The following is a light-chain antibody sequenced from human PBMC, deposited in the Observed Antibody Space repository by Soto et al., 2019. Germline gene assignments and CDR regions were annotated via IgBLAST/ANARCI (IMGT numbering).Light chain of an antibody. Sequence: EIVLTQSPATLSLSPGERATLSCRASQSVSSSLAWYPQKLGQAPRLLIHEASDRAPGIPARFSGSGSGTDFTLIISSLEPEDFAVYYCQQGSTWPWTFGQGTKVEIK. CDR2: EAS. V-gene: IGKV3-11*01. CDR1: QSVSSS. CDR3: QQGSTWPWT. J-gene: IGKJ1*01.